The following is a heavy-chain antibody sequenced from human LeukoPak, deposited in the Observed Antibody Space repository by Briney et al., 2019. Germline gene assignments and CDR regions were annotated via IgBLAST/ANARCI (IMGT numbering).Heavy chain of an antibody. V-gene: IGHV4-34*01. CDR1: GGSFSGYY. D-gene: IGHD6-19*01. J-gene: IGHJ4*02. CDR2: INHSGST. Sequence: PSETLPLTCAVYGGSFSGYYWSWIRQPPGKGLEWIGEINHSGSTNYNPSLKSRVTISVDTSKNQFSLKLSSVTAADTAVYYCARGRGSSGWYAPFDYWGQGTLVTVSS. CDR3: ARGRGSSGWYAPFDY.